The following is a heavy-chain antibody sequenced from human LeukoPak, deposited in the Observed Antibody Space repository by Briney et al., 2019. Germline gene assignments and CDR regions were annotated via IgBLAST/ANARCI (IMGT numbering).Heavy chain of an antibody. D-gene: IGHD2-15*01. V-gene: IGHV4-4*02. CDR3: ARDRYCSGGSCYSLDY. Sequence: PSGTLSLTCAVSGGSISSSNWWSWVRQPPGKGLEWIGEIYHSGSSNYNPSLKSRVTISVDKSKNQFSLKLTSVTAADTAVYYCARDRYCSGGSCYSLDYWGQGTLVTVSS. CDR2: IYHSGSS. CDR1: GGSISSSNW. J-gene: IGHJ4*02.